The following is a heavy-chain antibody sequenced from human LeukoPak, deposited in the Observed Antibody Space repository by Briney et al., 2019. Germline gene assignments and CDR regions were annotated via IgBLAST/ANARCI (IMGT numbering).Heavy chain of an antibody. Sequence: SETLSLTCTVSVGSISTYYWNWIRQPPGKELEWIGYIYYSGSTKYNPSLTSRVSVSIDTSKNQFSLKLTSVTAADTAVYYCARRAGTTFDYWGQGILVSVSS. CDR1: VGSISTYY. D-gene: IGHD3-10*01. V-gene: IGHV4-59*08. CDR3: ARRAGTTFDY. CDR2: IYYSGST. J-gene: IGHJ4*02.